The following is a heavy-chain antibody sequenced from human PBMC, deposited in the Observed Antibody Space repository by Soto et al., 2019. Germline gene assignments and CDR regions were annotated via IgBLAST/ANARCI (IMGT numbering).Heavy chain of an antibody. Sequence: GGSLRLSCAASGFTFSSYAMSWVRQAPGKGLEWVSAISGSGGNTYYADSVKGRFTISRDNSKNTLYLQMNSLRAEDTAVYYCAKGDLGWYYFDYWGQGTLVTVSS. CDR3: AKGDLGWYYFDY. J-gene: IGHJ4*02. V-gene: IGHV3-23*01. D-gene: IGHD6-19*01. CDR2: ISGSGGNT. CDR1: GFTFSSYA.